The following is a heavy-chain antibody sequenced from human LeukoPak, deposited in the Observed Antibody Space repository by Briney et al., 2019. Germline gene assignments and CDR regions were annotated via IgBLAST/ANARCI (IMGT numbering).Heavy chain of an antibody. CDR2: ISYDGSDN. CDR3: ATGRPRDTVLVPVPPFDY. V-gene: IGHV3-30*12. D-gene: IGHD5-18*01. CDR1: GFTLNNYG. Sequence: AGGSLRLSCAASGFTLNNYGMHWVRQAPGKGLEWVAAISYDGSDNYYADSVRGRFTISRDYSKNTLYLQMNSLRADDTAVYYCATGRPRDTVLVPVPPFDYWGQGTLVTVSS. J-gene: IGHJ4*02.